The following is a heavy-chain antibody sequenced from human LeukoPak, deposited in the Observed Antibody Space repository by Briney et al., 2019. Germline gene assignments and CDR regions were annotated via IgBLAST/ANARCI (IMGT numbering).Heavy chain of an antibody. CDR1: GGSISSSSYY. J-gene: IGHJ5*02. Sequence: SETLSLTCTVSGGSISSSSYYWGWIRQPPGKGLEWIGSIYYSGSTYYNPSLKSRVTISVDTSKNQFSLKLSSVTAADTAVYYCARVSSIATNWFDPWGQGTLVTVSS. CDR3: ARVSSIATNWFDP. CDR2: IYYSGST. V-gene: IGHV4-39*07. D-gene: IGHD6-6*01.